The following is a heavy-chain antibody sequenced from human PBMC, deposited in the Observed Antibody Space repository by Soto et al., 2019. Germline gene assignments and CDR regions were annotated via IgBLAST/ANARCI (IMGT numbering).Heavy chain of an antibody. Sequence: EVQLVESGGGLVQPGGSLRLSCAASGFTFSSYSMNWVRQAPGKVLAWVSYISSSSSTIYYADSVKGRFTISRDNAKNSLYLQMNSLRDEDTAVYYCARDFEGGYSYGSSEYFDYWGQGTLVIVSS. CDR2: ISSSSSTI. V-gene: IGHV3-48*02. J-gene: IGHJ4*02. CDR3: ARDFEGGYSYGSSEYFDY. D-gene: IGHD5-18*01. CDR1: GFTFSSYS.